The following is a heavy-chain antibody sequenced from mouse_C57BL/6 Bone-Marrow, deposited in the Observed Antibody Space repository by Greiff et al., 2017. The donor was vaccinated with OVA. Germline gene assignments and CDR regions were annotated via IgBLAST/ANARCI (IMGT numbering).Heavy chain of an antibody. CDR3: ARAIYDYYAMDY. D-gene: IGHD1-1*01. Sequence: EVQLVESEGGLVQPGSSMTLSCTASGFTFSDYYMAWVRQVPEKGLEWVANINYDGSSTYYLDSLKSRFIISRDNAKNILYLQMSSLKSEDTATYYCARAIYDYYAMDYWGQGTSVTVSS. V-gene: IGHV5-16*01. J-gene: IGHJ4*01. CDR1: GFTFSDYY. CDR2: INYDGSST.